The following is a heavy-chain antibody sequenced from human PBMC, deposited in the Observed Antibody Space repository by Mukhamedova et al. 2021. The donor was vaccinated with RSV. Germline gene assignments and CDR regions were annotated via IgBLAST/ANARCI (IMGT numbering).Heavy chain of an antibody. D-gene: IGHD6-19*01. CDR3: VKPFTVADQFDS. Sequence: VRQVPGKGLTFVSGVSSNGGSTYYTDSVRDRFTISRDNSRNTVYLQMTSLRPEDTAVYYCVKPFTVADQFDSWGQGSMVNVS. CDR2: VSSNGGST. V-gene: IGHV3-64D*06. J-gene: IGHJ4*02.